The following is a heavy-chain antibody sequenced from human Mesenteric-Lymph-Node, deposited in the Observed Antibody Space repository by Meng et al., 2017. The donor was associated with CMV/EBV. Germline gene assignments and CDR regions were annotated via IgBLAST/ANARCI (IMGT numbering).Heavy chain of an antibody. CDR3: AKDPHSSGWYTY. J-gene: IGHJ4*02. Sequence: GESLKISCAAPGFTFSSYSMNWVRQAPGKGLEWVSSISSSSSYIYYADSVKGRFTISRDNAKNSLYLQMNSLRAEDTAVYYCAKDPHSSGWYTYWGQGTLVTVSS. V-gene: IGHV3-21*01. D-gene: IGHD6-19*01. CDR1: GFTFSSYS. CDR2: ISSSSSYI.